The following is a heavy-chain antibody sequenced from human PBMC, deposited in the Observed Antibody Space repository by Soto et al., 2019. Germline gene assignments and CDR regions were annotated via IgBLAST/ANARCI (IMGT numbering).Heavy chain of an antibody. CDR1: GFTFSSYW. CDR2: IKQDGSEK. Sequence: GGSLRLSCAASGFTFSSYWMSWVRQAPGKGLEWVANIKQDGSEKYYVDSVKGRFTISRDNAKNSLYLQMNSLRAEDTAVYYCARETGTTDLPYYYYYYGMDVWGQGTTVTVSS. J-gene: IGHJ6*02. CDR3: ARETGTTDLPYYYYYYGMDV. V-gene: IGHV3-7*03. D-gene: IGHD1-7*01.